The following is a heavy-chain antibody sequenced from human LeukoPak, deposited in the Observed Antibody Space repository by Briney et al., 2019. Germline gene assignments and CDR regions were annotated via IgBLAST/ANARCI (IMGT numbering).Heavy chain of an antibody. J-gene: IGHJ4*02. CDR3: ARTMSGWYIFSFDY. CDR2: IHYSGST. V-gene: IGHV4-59*11. Sequence: SETLSLTCTVSGGSISSHYWSWIRQPPGKGLEWIGYIHYSGSTNYNPSLKSRVTISVDTSKNQFSLKLSSVTAADTAVYYCARTMSGWYIFSFDYWGQGTLVTVSS. D-gene: IGHD6-19*01. CDR1: GGSISSHY.